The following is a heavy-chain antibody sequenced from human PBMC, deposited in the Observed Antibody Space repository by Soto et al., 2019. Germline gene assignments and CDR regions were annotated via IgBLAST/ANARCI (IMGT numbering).Heavy chain of an antibody. V-gene: IGHV3-23*01. CDR3: AKERPTYYYGSGSLAGRPDY. CDR2: ISGSGGST. CDR1: GFTFSSYA. D-gene: IGHD3-10*01. J-gene: IGHJ4*02. Sequence: PGGSLRLSCAASGFTFSSYAMSWVRQAPGKGLEWVSAISGSGGSTYYADSVKGRFTISRDNSKNTLYLQMNSLRAEDTAVYYCAKERPTYYYGSGSLAGRPDYWGQGTLVTVSS.